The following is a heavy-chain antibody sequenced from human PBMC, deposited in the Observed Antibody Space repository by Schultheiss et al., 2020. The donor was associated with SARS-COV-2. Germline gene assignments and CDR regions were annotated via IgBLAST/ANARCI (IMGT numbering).Heavy chain of an antibody. Sequence: SETLSLTCTVSGGSISSYYWSWIRQPPGKGLEWIGYIYYSGSTNYNPSLKSRVTISVDTSKNQFSLKLSSVTAADTAVYYCARRRGSGSYYYGLDYWGQGTLVTVSS. CDR2: IYYSGST. J-gene: IGHJ4*02. V-gene: IGHV4-59*08. CDR1: GGSISSYY. D-gene: IGHD3-10*01. CDR3: ARRRGSGSYYYGLDY.